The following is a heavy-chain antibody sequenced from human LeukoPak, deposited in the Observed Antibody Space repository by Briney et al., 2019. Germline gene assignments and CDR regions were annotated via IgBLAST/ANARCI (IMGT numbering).Heavy chain of an antibody. V-gene: IGHV3-21*01. CDR2: ISSSSSYI. Sequence: GGSLRLSCAASGFTFSSHSMNWVRQAPGKGLEWVSSISSSSSYIYYADSVKGRFTISRDNAKNSLYLQMNSLRAEDTALYYCARRGYHDYSGFDYRGQGTLVTVSS. CDR1: GFTFSSHS. J-gene: IGHJ4*02. CDR3: ARRGYHDYSGFDY. D-gene: IGHD1-26*01.